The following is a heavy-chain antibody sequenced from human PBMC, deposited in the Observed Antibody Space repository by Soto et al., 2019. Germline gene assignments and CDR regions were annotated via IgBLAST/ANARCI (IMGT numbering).Heavy chain of an antibody. CDR2: VSFDGTNE. CDR1: GVTFSSYG. J-gene: IGHJ6*02. V-gene: IGHV3-30*18. CDR3: AKDPGYYYVMDV. Sequence: QMQLVESGGGVVQPGRSLRLSCAASGVTFSSYGMHWVRQAPGKGLEWVAVVSFDGTNEYYVDSVKGRFTISRDNSMNTVHLQMNSLRAEDTAVYYCAKDPGYYYVMDVWGQGTTVTVSS.